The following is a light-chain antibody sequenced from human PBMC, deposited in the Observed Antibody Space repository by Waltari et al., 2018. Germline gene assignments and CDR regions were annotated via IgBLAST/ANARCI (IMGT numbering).Light chain of an antibody. CDR1: TLTKQY. CDR3: QSTDNSNTYLYWM. V-gene: IGLV3-25*03. J-gene: IGLJ3*02. Sequence: SYDLTQPPSVSVSPGQTARIPCSGDTLTKQYAYWYQQKPGQAPVLVIYKDNERPSGIPERFSGARSGTTVTLTISGVQAEDEADYYCQSTDNSNTYLYWMFGGGTKLTVL. CDR2: KDN.